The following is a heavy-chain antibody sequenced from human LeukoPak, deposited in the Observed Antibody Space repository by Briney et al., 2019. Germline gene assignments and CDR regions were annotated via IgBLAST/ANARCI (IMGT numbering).Heavy chain of an antibody. CDR3: ARRGYLGSTTRYFDL. J-gene: IGHJ2*01. CDR2: IYYSGST. D-gene: IGHD1-26*01. CDR1: GGSISSSTYY. Sequence: SETLSLTCTVSGGSISSSTYYWGWMRQPPGKGLEWIGSIYYSGSTYYNPSLKSRVTMDVDTSKNQFSLKLSSVTAADTAVYYCARRGYLGSTTRYFDLWGRGTLVTVSS. V-gene: IGHV4-39*01.